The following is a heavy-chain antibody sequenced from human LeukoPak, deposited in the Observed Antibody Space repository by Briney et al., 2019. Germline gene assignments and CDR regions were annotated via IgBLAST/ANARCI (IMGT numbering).Heavy chain of an antibody. J-gene: IGHJ6*02. D-gene: IGHD4-17*01. V-gene: IGHV3-23*01. CDR3: AKALTTVTTGPYYYGMDV. CDR2: ISGSGGST. Sequence: PGGSLRLSCAASGFTFSSYWMSWVRQAPGKGLEWVSAISGSGGSTYYADSVKGRFTISRDNSKNTLYLQMNSLRAEDTAVYYCAKALTTVTTGPYYYGMDVWGQGTTVTVSS. CDR1: GFTFSSYW.